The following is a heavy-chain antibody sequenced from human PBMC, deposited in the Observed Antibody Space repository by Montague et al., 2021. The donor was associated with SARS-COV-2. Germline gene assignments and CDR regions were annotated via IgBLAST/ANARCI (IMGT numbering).Heavy chain of an antibody. CDR1: GFTFSRYS. D-gene: IGHD3-9*01. J-gene: IGHJ6*02. Sequence: SRRLSWSASGFTFSRYSMNWVRQAPGKGLEWVSSISSSSYIYYADLAKGRFTISRDNAKNSLYLQMNSLRAEDTAVYYCARWGYYDILTGYSEDFYGMDVWGQGTTVTVSS. CDR3: ARWGYYDILTGYSEDFYGMDV. V-gene: IGHV3-21*01. CDR2: ISSSSYI.